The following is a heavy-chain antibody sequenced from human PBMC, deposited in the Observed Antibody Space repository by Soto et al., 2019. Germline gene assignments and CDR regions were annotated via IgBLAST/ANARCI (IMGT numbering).Heavy chain of an antibody. J-gene: IGHJ4*02. CDR1: GLTLRSYS. CDR3: ARDSSGAPFDY. CDR2: ISSSSSYI. Sequence: EVQLVESGGGLVNPGGSLRLPLEASGLTLRSYSITWVPQPQGKGLEWVSSISSSSSYIYYADSVKGRFTISRDNAKNSLYLQMNSLRAEDTAVYYCARDSSGAPFDYWGQGTLVTVSS. V-gene: IGHV3-21*01. D-gene: IGHD3-22*01.